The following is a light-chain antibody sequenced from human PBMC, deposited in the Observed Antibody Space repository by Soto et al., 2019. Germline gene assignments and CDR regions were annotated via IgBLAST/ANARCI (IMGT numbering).Light chain of an antibody. CDR1: QSITSW. V-gene: IGKV1-5*03. Sequence: DIQMTQSPSILSASVGDRVTVTCRASQSITSWLAWYQQKPGKAPKLLIYKASSLESGVPSRFSGSGSGTEVILTISSLQADDLATYYCQQYSDYSYAFGQGTKLEIK. J-gene: IGKJ2*01. CDR3: QQYSDYSYA. CDR2: KAS.